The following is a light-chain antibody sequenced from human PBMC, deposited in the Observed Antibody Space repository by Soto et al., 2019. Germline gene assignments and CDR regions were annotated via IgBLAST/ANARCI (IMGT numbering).Light chain of an antibody. CDR1: SSDVGGYNY. CDR3: SSYSTNSPVL. V-gene: IGLV2-14*03. CDR2: DVS. J-gene: IGLJ2*01. Sequence: QSVLTQPASVSGSPGQSITISCTGTSSDVGGYNYVSWYQHHPGKAPKLIIYDVSNRPSGVSNRFSASKSDNTASLTISGLQAEDEADYYCSSYSTNSPVLLGGGNKVTV.